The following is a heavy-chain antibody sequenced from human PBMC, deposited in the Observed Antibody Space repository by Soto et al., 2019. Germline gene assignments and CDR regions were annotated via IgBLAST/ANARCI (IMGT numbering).Heavy chain of an antibody. V-gene: IGHV3-23*01. J-gene: IGHJ6*02. CDR1: GFTFSSYA. CDR3: AKGGYCTNGVCPDSTYYGMDV. D-gene: IGHD2-8*01. Sequence: GGSLRLSCAASGFTFSSYAMSWVRQAPGKGLEWVSAISGSGGSTYYADSVKGRFAISRNNSKNTLYLQMNSLRPEDTAVYYCAKGGYCTNGVCPDSTYYGMDVWGQGTTVTVSS. CDR2: ISGSGGST.